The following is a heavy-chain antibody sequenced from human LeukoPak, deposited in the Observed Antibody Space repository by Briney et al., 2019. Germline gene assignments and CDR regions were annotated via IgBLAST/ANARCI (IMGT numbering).Heavy chain of an antibody. V-gene: IGHV1-8*02. CDR2: INPNSGNT. J-gene: IGHJ4*02. Sequence: GASVKVSCKASGYTFTGYYMHWVRQAPGQGLEWMGWINPNSGNTGYAQKFQGRVTMTRNTSISTAYMELSSLRSEDTAVYYCARGDYDSSGYSRPPDYWGQGTLVTVSS. D-gene: IGHD3-22*01. CDR3: ARGDYDSSGYSRPPDY. CDR1: GYTFTGYY.